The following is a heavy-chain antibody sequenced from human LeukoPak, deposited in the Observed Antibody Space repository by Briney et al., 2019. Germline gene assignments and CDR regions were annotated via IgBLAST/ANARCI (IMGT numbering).Heavy chain of an antibody. CDR1: GYSFTNYG. J-gene: IGHJ5*02. Sequence: ASVKVSCKASGYSFTNYGISWVRQAPGQGLEWMGWISAYNGNTNYAQKLQGRVTMTTDTSTSTAYMELRSLRSDDTAVYYCARDDRTYYYDSSGYSIAFSRVWFDPWGQGTLVTVSS. CDR3: ARDDRTYYYDSSGYSIAFSRVWFDP. CDR2: ISAYNGNT. V-gene: IGHV1-18*01. D-gene: IGHD3-22*01.